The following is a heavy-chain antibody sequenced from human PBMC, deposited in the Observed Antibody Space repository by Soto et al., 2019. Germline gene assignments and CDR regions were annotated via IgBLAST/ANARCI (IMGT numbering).Heavy chain of an antibody. CDR2: INPHGGST. V-gene: IGHV1-46*01. Sequence: QVQLVQSGAEVKMPGASVKVSCKAPGDTFTSYYLNWVRQAPGQGLDWMGVINPHGGSTKYAQKFQGRITMTRGTSRSTVYMELSSLRSDDTAIYYCARSSGGNFGIIIEGSNWFDPWGQGTLVTVSS. J-gene: IGHJ5*02. D-gene: IGHD3-3*01. CDR1: GDTFTSYY. CDR3: ARSSGGNFGIIIEGSNWFDP.